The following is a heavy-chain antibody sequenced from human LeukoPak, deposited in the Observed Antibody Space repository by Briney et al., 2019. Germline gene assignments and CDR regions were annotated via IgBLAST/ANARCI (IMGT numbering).Heavy chain of an antibody. Sequence: ASVKVSCKASGYTFTGYYMHWVRQAPGQGLEWMGWINPNSGGTNYAQKFQGWVTMTRDTSISTAYMELSRLRSDDTAVYYCARSTVTRAFYYYYGMDVWGQGTTVTVSS. CDR3: ARSTVTRAFYYYYGMDV. CDR2: INPNSGGT. V-gene: IGHV1-2*04. CDR1: GYTFTGYY. D-gene: IGHD4-17*01. J-gene: IGHJ6*02.